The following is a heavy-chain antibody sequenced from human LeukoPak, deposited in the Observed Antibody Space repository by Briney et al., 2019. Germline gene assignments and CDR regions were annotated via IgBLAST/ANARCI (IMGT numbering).Heavy chain of an antibody. V-gene: IGHV4-59*01. J-gene: IGHJ4*02. D-gene: IGHD4-17*01. Sequence: KPSETLSLTCSVSGDSIRSYYYNWIRQPPGKGLEWIGYVSYSGSTKYNPSLNSRVTLSVDSSKKHLSLRLSSVTAADSALYYCVKWHGDWHGFDYWGQGTLVTVSS. CDR1: GDSIRSYY. CDR3: VKWHGDWHGFDY. CDR2: VSYSGST.